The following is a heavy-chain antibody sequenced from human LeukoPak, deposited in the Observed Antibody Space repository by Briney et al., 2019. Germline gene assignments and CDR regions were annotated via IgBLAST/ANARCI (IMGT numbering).Heavy chain of an antibody. Sequence: GGSMTLSCVASEFTLSNYWMHWVRQAQGRGLVWVARIKTDGRYTDYADSVKGRSTISRHTPKHTVYRQMNCLTADQTAVYYLARARYDASGYYKLWGQGILVTVSS. CDR3: ARARYDASGYYKL. D-gene: IGHD3-22*01. V-gene: IGHV3-74*01. J-gene: IGHJ4*02. CDR2: IKTDGRYT. CDR1: EFTLSNYW.